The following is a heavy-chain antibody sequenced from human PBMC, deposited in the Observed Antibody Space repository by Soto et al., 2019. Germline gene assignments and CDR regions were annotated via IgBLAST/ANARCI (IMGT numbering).Heavy chain of an antibody. CDR1: GGSFSGYY. D-gene: IGHD3-16*02. Sequence: QVQLQQWGAGLLKPSETLSLTCAVYGGSFSGYYWSWIRQPPGKGLEWIGEINHSRSTNYNPSLKSRVTISVDTSKNQFSLKLSSVTAADTAVYYCARGTIGGVIGLDYWGQGTLVTVSS. J-gene: IGHJ4*02. CDR2: INHSRST. CDR3: ARGTIGGVIGLDY. V-gene: IGHV4-34*01.